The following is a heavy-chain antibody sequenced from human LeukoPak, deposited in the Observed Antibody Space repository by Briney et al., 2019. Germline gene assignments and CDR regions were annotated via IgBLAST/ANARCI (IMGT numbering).Heavy chain of an antibody. CDR2: IYTSGVT. CDR1: GDSINTNY. J-gene: IGHJ4*02. V-gene: IGHV4-4*09. Sequence: SETLSLTRTVSGDSINTNYWTWIRQSPGKGLEWIGYIYTSGVTHYNPSLKSRVAISRDTSKNQVSLKLTSVTAADTAVYYCAAGPWELDFWGQGTLVTVSS. CDR3: AAGPWELDF. D-gene: IGHD1-26*01.